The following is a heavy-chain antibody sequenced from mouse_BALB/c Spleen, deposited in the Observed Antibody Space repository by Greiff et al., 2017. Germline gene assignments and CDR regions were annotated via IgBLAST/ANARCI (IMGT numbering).Heavy chain of an antibody. V-gene: IGHV6-6*02. CDR1: GFTFSNYW. CDR2: IRLKSNNYAT. J-gene: IGHJ4*01. Sequence: EVMLVESGGGLVQPGGSMKLSCVASGFTFSNYWMNWVRQSPEKGLEWVAEIRLKSNNYATHYAESVKGRFTISRDDSKSSVYLQMNNLRAEDTGIYYCTPHYYGTFYAMDYWGQGTSVTVSS. D-gene: IGHD1-1*01. CDR3: TPHYYGTFYAMDY.